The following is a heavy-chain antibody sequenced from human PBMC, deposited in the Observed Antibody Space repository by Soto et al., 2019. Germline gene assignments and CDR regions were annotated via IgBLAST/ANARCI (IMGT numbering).Heavy chain of an antibody. J-gene: IGHJ4*02. CDR1: GDSISSGDYY. D-gene: IGHD6-6*01. Sequence: PSETLSLTCTVSGDSISSGDYYWSWIRRPPGKVLEWIGLMYYSGSTRYNPSLKSRLIISVNTSNNQFSLKLTSATCSDTSVYYFARDFRRYSSWPGPIESWRQGILVTVSS. CDR3: ARDFRRYSSWPGPIES. CDR2: MYYSGST. V-gene: IGHV4-30-4*01.